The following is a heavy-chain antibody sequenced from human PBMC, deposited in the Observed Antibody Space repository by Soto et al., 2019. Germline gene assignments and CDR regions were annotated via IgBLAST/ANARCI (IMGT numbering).Heavy chain of an antibody. Sequence: QVQLVESGGGVVQPGRSLRLSCAASGFTFSSYAMHWVRQAPGKGLEWVAVISYDGSNKYYADSVKGRFTISRDNSKNTLYLQMNSLRAEDTAVYYCAREPSAAAGILDYWGQGTLVTVSS. J-gene: IGHJ4*02. D-gene: IGHD6-13*01. CDR2: ISYDGSNK. CDR3: AREPSAAAGILDY. CDR1: GFTFSSYA. V-gene: IGHV3-30-3*01.